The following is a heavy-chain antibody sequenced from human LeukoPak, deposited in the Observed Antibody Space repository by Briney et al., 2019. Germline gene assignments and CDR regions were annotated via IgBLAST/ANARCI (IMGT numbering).Heavy chain of an antibody. V-gene: IGHV4-4*02. CDR1: GDSISSSNW. D-gene: IGHD3-3*01. J-gene: IGHJ5*02. CDR3: ARVIGVVTRRVDP. CDR2: ISHSGTT. Sequence: PSGSLSLTCDVSGDSISSSNWWSWVRQPPGKGLEWIGEISHSGTTNYNPSLKTRVTISVDKSKNQFSLKVNSVTAADTAVYYCARVIGVVTRRVDPWGQGTLVTVSS.